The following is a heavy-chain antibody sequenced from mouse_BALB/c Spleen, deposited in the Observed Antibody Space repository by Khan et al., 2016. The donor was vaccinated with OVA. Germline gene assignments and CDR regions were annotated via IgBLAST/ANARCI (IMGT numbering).Heavy chain of an antibody. CDR2: INSNGGST. Sequence: EVELVESGGGLVQPGGSLKLSCAASGFTFSSYGMSWFRQTPDKRQVLVATINSNGGSTYYPDSVKGRFTISRDNAKNTLYLQMSSLKSEDTAMYYCARMARTINWGQGTTLTVSS. V-gene: IGHV5-6-3*01. CDR1: GFTFSSYG. J-gene: IGHJ2*01. CDR3: ARMARTIN.